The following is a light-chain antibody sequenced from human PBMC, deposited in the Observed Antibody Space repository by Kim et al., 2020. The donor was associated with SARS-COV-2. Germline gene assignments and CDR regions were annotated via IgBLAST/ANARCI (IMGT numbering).Light chain of an antibody. V-gene: IGKV3-20*01. CDR2: GAS. CDR1: QSVSSSY. Sequence: EIVLTQSPGTLPLSPGEGATLSCRASQSVSSSYLAWHQQKPGQAPRLLVYGASSRATGIPDRFSGSGSGTDFTLTISRLEPEDFALYYCQQYGSSPITFGQGTRLEIK. CDR3: QQYGSSPIT. J-gene: IGKJ5*01.